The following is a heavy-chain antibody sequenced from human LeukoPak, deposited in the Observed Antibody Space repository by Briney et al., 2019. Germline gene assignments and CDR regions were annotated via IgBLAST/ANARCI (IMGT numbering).Heavy chain of an antibody. V-gene: IGHV1-69*13. CDR2: IIPIFGTA. Sequence: GASGKVSCKASGGTFSSYAISWVRQAPGQGLEWMGGIIPIFGTANYAQKFQGRVTITADESTTTAYMEVRSLRSDDTAVYYCARDPPQYYDILTGWVRLDYFDYWGQGTLVTVSS. CDR3: ARDPPQYYDILTGWVRLDYFDY. CDR1: GGTFSSYA. D-gene: IGHD3-9*01. J-gene: IGHJ4*02.